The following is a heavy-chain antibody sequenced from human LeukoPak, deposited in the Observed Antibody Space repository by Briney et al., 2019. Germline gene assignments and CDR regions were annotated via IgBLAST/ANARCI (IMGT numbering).Heavy chain of an antibody. D-gene: IGHD5-24*01. CDR2: IYYSGST. CDR1: GGSINSYY. V-gene: IGHV4-59*08. CDR3: ARARDGYNNKYCYYYYMDV. J-gene: IGHJ6*03. Sequence: PSETLSLTCTVSGGSINSYYWSWIRQPPGKGLEWIGYIYYSGSTNYNPSLKSRVTISVDTSKNQFSLKLSSVTAADTAVYYCARARDGYNNKYCYYYYMDVWGKGTTVTISS.